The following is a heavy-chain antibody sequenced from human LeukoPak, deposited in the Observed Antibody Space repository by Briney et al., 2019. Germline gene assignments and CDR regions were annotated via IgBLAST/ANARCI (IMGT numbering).Heavy chain of an antibody. V-gene: IGHV6-1*01. D-gene: IGHD5-12*01. CDR3: ARGAYSGYGYFDY. CDR2: TYFRSNWYN. J-gene: IGHJ4*02. Sequence: SQTLSLTCAISGDIISSNSAAWNWIRQARSRGLERLDSTYFRSNWYNDYAVSVKSRITINPDTSNNQFSLQLNSVTPEDTAVYYCARGAYSGYGYFDYWGQGTLVTVSS. CDR1: GDIISSNSAA.